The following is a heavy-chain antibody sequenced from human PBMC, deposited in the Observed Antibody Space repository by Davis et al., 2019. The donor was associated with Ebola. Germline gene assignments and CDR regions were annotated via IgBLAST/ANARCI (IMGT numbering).Heavy chain of an antibody. CDR3: THLYGYS. J-gene: IGHJ5*02. D-gene: IGHD6-13*01. CDR1: GFSLRTSGVG. CDR2: IYWDDDK. Sequence: SGPTLVKPTQTLTLTCTFSGFSLRTSGVGVGWIRQPPGKALECLALIYWDDDKIYSPSLKSRLTITKDTSRNQVVLRMTNMDPVDTATYYCTHLYGYSWGQGTLVTVSS. V-gene: IGHV2-5*02.